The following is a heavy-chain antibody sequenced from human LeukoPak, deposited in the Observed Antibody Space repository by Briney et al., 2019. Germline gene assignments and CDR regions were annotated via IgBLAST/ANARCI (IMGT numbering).Heavy chain of an antibody. D-gene: IGHD2-15*01. CDR3: ASSPPPWVVVVAEAMYYFDY. Sequence: QSGGSLRLSCAASGFTFSNYAMSWVRQAPGKGLEWVSAISGSDGSTYYADSVKGRFTISRDNSKNTLYLQMNSLRVVDTAVYYCASSPPPWVVVVAEAMYYFDYWGQGTLVTVSS. CDR2: ISGSDGST. V-gene: IGHV3-23*01. J-gene: IGHJ4*02. CDR1: GFTFSNYA.